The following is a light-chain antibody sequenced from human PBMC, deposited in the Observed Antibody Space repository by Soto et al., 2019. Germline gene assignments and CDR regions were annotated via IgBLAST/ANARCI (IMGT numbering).Light chain of an antibody. V-gene: IGKV3-15*01. J-gene: IGKJ1*01. Sequence: EIVITQSPASLSVCSGERATLSCRASQSVSSNLAWYQQKPGQAPRLLIYGASTRATGIPARFSGSGSGTEFTLTISSLQSDDFAFDDYRQYNTWPSRFGQG. CDR1: QSVSSN. CDR3: RQYNTWPSR. CDR2: GAS.